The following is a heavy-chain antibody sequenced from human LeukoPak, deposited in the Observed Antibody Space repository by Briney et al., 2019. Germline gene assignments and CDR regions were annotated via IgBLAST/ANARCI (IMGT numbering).Heavy chain of an antibody. Sequence: PGGSLRLSCAASGFTFSNAWMSWVRQAPGKGLEWVGRIKSKTDGGTTDYAAPVKGRFTISRDDSKNTLYLQMNSLKTEDTAVYYCTTAPDYGDYVDYWGQGTLVTVSS. CDR2: IKSKTDGGTT. CDR1: GFTFSNAW. D-gene: IGHD4-17*01. V-gene: IGHV3-15*01. J-gene: IGHJ4*02. CDR3: TTAPDYGDYVDY.